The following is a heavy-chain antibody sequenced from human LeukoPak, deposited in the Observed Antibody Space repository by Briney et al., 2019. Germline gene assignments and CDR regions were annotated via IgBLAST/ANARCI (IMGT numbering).Heavy chain of an antibody. CDR2: IYSGGST. CDR3: AREAFQYSYGFADY. Sequence: GGSLRLSCAASGFTVSSNYMSWVRQAPGKGLEWVSVIYSGGSTYYADSVKGRFTISRDNSKNTLYLQMNSLRAEDTAVYYCAREAFQYSYGFADYWGQGTLVTVSS. CDR1: GFTVSSNY. V-gene: IGHV3-66*01. J-gene: IGHJ4*02. D-gene: IGHD5-18*01.